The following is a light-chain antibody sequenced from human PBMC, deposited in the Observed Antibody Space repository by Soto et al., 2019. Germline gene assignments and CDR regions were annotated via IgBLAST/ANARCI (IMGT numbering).Light chain of an antibody. V-gene: IGKV1-33*01. CDR2: DAS. CDR3: QQFDDLPLT. Sequence: DIQMTHSPSSLSASVGDRVTIPCQASQDIRNYLKWFHQKPGKVPKLLIYDASNLETGVPSRFSGSGSGTDFTFTISSLQPEDIATYYCQQFDDLPLTFGGGTKVE. CDR1: QDIRNY. J-gene: IGKJ4*01.